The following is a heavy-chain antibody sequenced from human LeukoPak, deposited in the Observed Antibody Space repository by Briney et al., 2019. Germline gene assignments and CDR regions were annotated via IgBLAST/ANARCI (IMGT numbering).Heavy chain of an antibody. CDR2: IYHSGST. D-gene: IGHD5-24*01. CDR3: ARQGRDGYNWGSLFDY. CDR1: GGSISSGGYY. J-gene: IGHJ4*02. Sequence: SETLSLTCTVSGGSISSGGYYWSWIQQPPGKGLEWIGYIYHSGSTYYNPSLKSRVTISVDTSKNQFSLKLSSVTAADTAVYYCARQGRDGYNWGSLFDYWGQGTLVTVSS. V-gene: IGHV4-30-2*01.